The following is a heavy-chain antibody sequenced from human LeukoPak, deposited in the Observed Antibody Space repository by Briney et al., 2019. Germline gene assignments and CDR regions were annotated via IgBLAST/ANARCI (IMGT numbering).Heavy chain of an antibody. CDR1: GGTFISYA. D-gene: IGHD4-17*01. CDR2: IIPIFGTA. CDR3: ALSPPDYGDYREDNWFDP. V-gene: IGHV1-69*13. Sequence: SVKVSCKASGGTFISYAISWVRQAPGQGLEWMGGIIPIFGTANYAQKFQGGVTITADESTSTAYMELSSLRSEDTAVYYCALSPPDYGDYREDNWFDPWGQGTLVTVSS. J-gene: IGHJ5*02.